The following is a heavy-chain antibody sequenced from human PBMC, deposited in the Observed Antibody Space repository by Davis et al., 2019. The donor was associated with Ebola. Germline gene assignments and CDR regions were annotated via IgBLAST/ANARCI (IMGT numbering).Heavy chain of an antibody. CDR2: ISWNSGSI. CDR1: GFTFDDYA. CDR3: AKDRRGDGIWFGEFDY. Sequence: PGGSLRLSCAASGFTFDDYAMHWVRQAPGKGLEWVSGISWNSGSIGYADSVKGRFTTSRDNAKNSLYLQMNSLRAEDTALYYCAKDRRGDGIWFGEFDYWGQGTLVTVSS. D-gene: IGHD3-10*01. V-gene: IGHV3-9*01. J-gene: IGHJ4*02.